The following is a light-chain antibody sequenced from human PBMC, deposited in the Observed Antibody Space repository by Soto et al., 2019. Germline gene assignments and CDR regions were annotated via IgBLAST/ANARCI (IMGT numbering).Light chain of an antibody. CDR3: QQYNNLPT. V-gene: IGKV1-33*01. J-gene: IGKJ5*01. CDR1: QDITNY. Sequence: DIQMTQSPSSLSASVGDRVTITCQASQDITNYLNWYQLKPGKAPKLLIYDASNLETGVPSRFSGSGSGTDFTFTISSLQPEDNGTYYCQQYNNLPTFGQGTRLEIK. CDR2: DAS.